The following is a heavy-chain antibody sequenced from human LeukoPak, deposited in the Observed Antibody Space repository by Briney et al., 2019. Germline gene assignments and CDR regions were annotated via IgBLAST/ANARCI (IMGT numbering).Heavy chain of an antibody. CDR3: ARPGEIAAVDWFDP. D-gene: IGHD6-13*01. Sequence: GGSLRLSCAASGFTFSSYWMSWVRQAPGKGLEWVANIKQDGSEKYYVDSVKGRFTISRDNAENSLYLQMNSLRAEDTAVYYCARPGEIAAVDWFDPWGQGTLVTVSS. V-gene: IGHV3-7*01. CDR2: IKQDGSEK. J-gene: IGHJ5*02. CDR1: GFTFSSYW.